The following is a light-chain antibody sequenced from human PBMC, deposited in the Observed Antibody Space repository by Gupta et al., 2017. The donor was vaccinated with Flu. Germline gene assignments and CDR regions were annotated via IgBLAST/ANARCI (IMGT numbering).Light chain of an antibody. CDR2: SDN. CDR3: AAWHDSLIGYV. CDR1: SSNIGRNT. V-gene: IGLV1-44*01. J-gene: IGLJ1*01. Sequence: SSSNIGRNTVNWYQQGPGAAPKLLIYSDNQRPSGVPDRFSRSKSGTSASLAISGLQCEDEADYYCAAWHDSLIGYVFGTGTKLTVL.